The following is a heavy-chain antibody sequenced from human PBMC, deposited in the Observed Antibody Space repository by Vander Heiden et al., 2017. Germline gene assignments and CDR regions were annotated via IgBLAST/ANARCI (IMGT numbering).Heavy chain of an antibody. V-gene: IGHV3-30-3*01. Sequence: QVQLVETGGGVAQPGRSRRLSCAASGFTSSSYAMHWVCQAPGKGLEWVAVISYDGSNKYYADAVKGRFTISRDNSKNTLYLQMNSLRAEDTAVYYCARDSRAAAGSFDYWGQGTLVTVSS. CDR2: ISYDGSNK. CDR1: GFTSSSYA. D-gene: IGHD6-13*01. CDR3: ARDSRAAAGSFDY. J-gene: IGHJ4*02.